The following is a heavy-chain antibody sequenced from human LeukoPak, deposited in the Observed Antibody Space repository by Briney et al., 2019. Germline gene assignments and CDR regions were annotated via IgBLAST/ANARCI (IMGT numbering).Heavy chain of an antibody. CDR2: ITGSGGSA. CDR1: GFTFSTYA. Sequence: GGSLRLSCAASGFTFSTYAMSWVRQAPGKGLEWVSAITGSGGSAYYADSVKGRFTISRDNSKNTLNLQMNSLRAEDTAVYYCAKGSAAAGTIYTFDIWGQGTMVTVSS. D-gene: IGHD6-13*01. CDR3: AKGSAAAGTIYTFDI. V-gene: IGHV3-23*01. J-gene: IGHJ3*02.